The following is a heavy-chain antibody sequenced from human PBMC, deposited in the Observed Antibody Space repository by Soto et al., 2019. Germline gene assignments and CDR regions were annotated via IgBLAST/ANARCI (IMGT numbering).Heavy chain of an antibody. CDR2: IKQDGSEK. Sequence: PGGSLGLSCAASGFTFRSYWMSWVRQAPGKGLEWVANIKQDGSEKYYVDSVKGRFTISRDNAKNSLYLQMNSLRAEDTAVYYCARDRAAAGTGWMDVWGQGTTVTVSS. CDR3: ARDRAAAGTGWMDV. CDR1: GFTFRSYW. D-gene: IGHD6-13*01. V-gene: IGHV3-7*05. J-gene: IGHJ6*02.